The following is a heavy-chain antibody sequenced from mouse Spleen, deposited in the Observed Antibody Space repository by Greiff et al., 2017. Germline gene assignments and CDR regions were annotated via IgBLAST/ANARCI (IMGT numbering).Heavy chain of an antibody. CDR2: INPSSGYT. J-gene: IGHJ3*01. CDR3: ARGEEGAWFAY. CDR1: GYTFTSYT. Sequence: VQLQQSGAELARPGASVKMSCKASGYTFTSYTMHWVKQRPGQGLEWIGYINPSSGYTKYNQKFKDKATLTADKSSSTAYMQLSSLTSEDSAVYYCARGEEGAWFAYWGQGTLVTVSA. V-gene: IGHV1-4*01.